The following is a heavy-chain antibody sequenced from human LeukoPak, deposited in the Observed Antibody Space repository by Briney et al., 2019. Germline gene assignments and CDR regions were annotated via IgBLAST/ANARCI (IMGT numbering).Heavy chain of an antibody. CDR3: AKDGGLWVSAHWGDS. J-gene: IGHJ4*02. Sequence: GGSLRLSCAASGFTFSSYTMSWVRQAPGKGLEWVSTITTSDANTYYADSVKGRFTVSRDNSKNTLFLQVNSPRAEDTAVYYCAKDGGLWVSAHWGDSWGRGTLVTVSS. CDR2: ITTSDANT. D-gene: IGHD7-27*01. CDR1: GFTFSSYT. V-gene: IGHV3-23*01.